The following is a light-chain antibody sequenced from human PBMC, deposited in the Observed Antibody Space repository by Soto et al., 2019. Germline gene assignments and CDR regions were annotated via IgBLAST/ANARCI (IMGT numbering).Light chain of an antibody. CDR2: WAS. V-gene: IGKV4-1*01. CDR1: QSVFYSSNNKNY. CDR3: QQYYSSPFT. Sequence: DIVMTQSPDSLAVSLGERATINCKSSQSVFYSSNNKNYFGWYQQKPGQPPKLLISWASTRESGVPDRFSGSGSGADFTLTISSLQAEDVAVYYCQQYYSSPFTFGPGTKVDIK. J-gene: IGKJ3*01.